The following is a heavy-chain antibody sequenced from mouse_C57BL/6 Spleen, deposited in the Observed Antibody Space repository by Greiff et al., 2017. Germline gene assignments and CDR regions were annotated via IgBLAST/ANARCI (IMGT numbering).Heavy chain of an antibody. J-gene: IGHJ2*01. CDR3: ASPFYGSSSYYFDY. CDR1: GYSFTGYY. Sequence: VQLKESGPELVKPGASVKISCKASGYSFTGYYMNWVKQSPEKSLEWIGEINPSTGGTTYNQKFKAKATLTVDKSSSTAYMQLKSLISEDSAVYYCASPFYGSSSYYFDYWGQGTTLTVSS. D-gene: IGHD1-1*01. V-gene: IGHV1-42*01. CDR2: INPSTGGT.